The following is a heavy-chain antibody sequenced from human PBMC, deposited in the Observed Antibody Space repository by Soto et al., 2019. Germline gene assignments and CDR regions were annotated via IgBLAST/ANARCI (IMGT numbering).Heavy chain of an antibody. CDR1: GFTFSSYG. D-gene: IGHD4-17*01. Sequence: QVQLVESGGGVVQPGRSLRLSCAASGFTFSSYGMHWVRQAPGKGLEWVAVISYDGSNKYYADSVKGRFTISRDNSKNTLYLQMNSLRAEDTAVYYCAKDDNGDLYGLLDYWGQGTLVTVSS. CDR3: AKDDNGDLYGLLDY. J-gene: IGHJ4*02. V-gene: IGHV3-30*18. CDR2: ISYDGSNK.